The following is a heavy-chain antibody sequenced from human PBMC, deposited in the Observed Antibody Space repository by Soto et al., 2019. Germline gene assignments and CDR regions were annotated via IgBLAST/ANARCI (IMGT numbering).Heavy chain of an antibody. D-gene: IGHD2-15*01. CDR3: ARDLRWAFDI. J-gene: IGHJ3*02. V-gene: IGHV1-69*13. Sequence: SVKASCKASGGTFSSYAMRWVRQAPGQGLEWMGGIIPIFGTANYAQKFQGRVTITADESTSTAYMELSSLRSEDTAVYYCARDLRWAFDIWGQGTMVTVSS. CDR2: IIPIFGTA. CDR1: GGTFSSYA.